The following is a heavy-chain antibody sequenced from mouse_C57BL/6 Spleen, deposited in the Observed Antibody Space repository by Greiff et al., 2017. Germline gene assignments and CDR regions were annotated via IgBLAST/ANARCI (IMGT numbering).Heavy chain of an antibody. J-gene: IGHJ2*01. CDR3: ASEGDWESFDY. CDR2: IYPGSGNT. V-gene: IGHV1-76*01. Sequence: VKLQESGAELVRPGASVKLSCKASGYTFTDYYINWVKQRPGQGLEWIARIYPGSGNTYYNEKFKGKATLTAEKSSSTAYMQLSSLTSEDSAVYFCASEGDWESFDYWGQGTTLTVSS. CDR1: GYTFTDYY. D-gene: IGHD4-1*01.